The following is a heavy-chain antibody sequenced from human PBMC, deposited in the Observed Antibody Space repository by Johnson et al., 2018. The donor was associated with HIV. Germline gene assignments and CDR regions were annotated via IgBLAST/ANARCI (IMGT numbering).Heavy chain of an antibody. Sequence: QVQLVESGGGVVRPGRSLRLSCAASGFTFSNYPMHWVRQAPGKGLEWVAVISYDGSNKYYADSVKGRFTISRDNSKNTLYLQMNSLRAEDTAVYYCAKDKDAFDIWGQGTMVTVSS. V-gene: IGHV3-30*04. CDR2: ISYDGSNK. CDR1: GFTFSNYP. CDR3: AKDKDAFDI. J-gene: IGHJ3*02.